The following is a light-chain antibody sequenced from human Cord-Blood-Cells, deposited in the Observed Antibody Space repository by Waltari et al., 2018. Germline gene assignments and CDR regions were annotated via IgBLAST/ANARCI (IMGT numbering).Light chain of an antibody. J-gene: IGKJ4*01. CDR3: QQSYSTPPLT. CDR1: QSISSY. CDR2: AAS. Sequence: DIQMTQSPSSLSASVGDRVTITCRASQSISSYLNWYQQKPGKAPKLLIYAASSLQSRVPSRCSGSGSGTDFTLTISSLQPEDFATYYCQQSYSTPPLTFGGGTKVEIK. V-gene: IGKV1-39*01.